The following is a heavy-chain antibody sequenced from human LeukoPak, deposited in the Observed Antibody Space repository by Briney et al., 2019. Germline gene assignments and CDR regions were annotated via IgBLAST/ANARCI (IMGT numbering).Heavy chain of an antibody. D-gene: IGHD5-24*01. V-gene: IGHV3-48*03. CDR3: AREDGDAFDI. Sequence: GGSLRLSCIASVFTFSSYEMDWVRRAPGKGLEGVSYIGSSGGSRYYADSVKGRFTTSRDNAKNSLYLQMNSLRDEDTAVYYCAREDGDAFDIWGQGTMVTVSS. CDR1: VFTFSSYE. CDR2: IGSSGGSR. J-gene: IGHJ3*02.